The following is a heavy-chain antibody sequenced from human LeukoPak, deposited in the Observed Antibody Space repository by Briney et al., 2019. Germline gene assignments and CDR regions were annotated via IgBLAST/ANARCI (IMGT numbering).Heavy chain of an antibody. CDR1: GFTFSDYF. CDR3: ARYTSGYDWDY. J-gene: IGHJ4*02. V-gene: IGHV3-11*04. CDR2: ISSSGSTI. D-gene: IGHD5-12*01. Sequence: PGGSLRLSCAASGFTFSDYFMSWIRQAPGKGLEWISYISSSGSTIYYADSVKGRFTISGDNSKNTLYLQMDSLRAEDTAVYYCARYTSGYDWDYWGRGTLVTVSS.